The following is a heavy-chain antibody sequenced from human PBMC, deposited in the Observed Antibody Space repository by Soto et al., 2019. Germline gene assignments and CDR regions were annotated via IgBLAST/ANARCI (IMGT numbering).Heavy chain of an antibody. J-gene: IGHJ6*02. D-gene: IGHD4-17*01. V-gene: IGHV4-34*01. CDR3: ARAVSTGIYYYYGMDV. Sequence: PSETLSLTCAVYGGSFSGYYWTWIRQPPGTGLEWIGEINHSGSTNYNPSLKSRVTISVDTSKNQFSLKLSSVTAADTAVYYCARAVSTGIYYYYGMDVWGQGTTVTVSS. CDR1: GGSFSGYY. CDR2: INHSGST.